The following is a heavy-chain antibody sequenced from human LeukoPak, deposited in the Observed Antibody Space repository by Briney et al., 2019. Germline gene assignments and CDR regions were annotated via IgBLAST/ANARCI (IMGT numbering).Heavy chain of an antibody. Sequence: GGSLRLSCAASGFTFSDHYMDWVRQAPGTGLEWVGRIRNKANSYTTEYAASVEGRFTVSRDDSKNSLYLQMNSLKTEDTAMYYCTRRSMGSGFDYWGQGTLVTVSS. CDR1: GFTFSDHY. V-gene: IGHV3-72*01. J-gene: IGHJ4*02. CDR3: TRRSMGSGFDY. CDR2: IRNKANSYTT. D-gene: IGHD3-10*01.